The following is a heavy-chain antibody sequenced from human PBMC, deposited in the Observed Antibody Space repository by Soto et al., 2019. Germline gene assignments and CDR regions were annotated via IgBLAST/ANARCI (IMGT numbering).Heavy chain of an antibody. CDR1: GYTFINYG. V-gene: IGHV1-18*01. CDR2: LSAYNGDT. CDR3: ARWSAIVGGAEALDV. D-gene: IGHD1-26*01. Sequence: QVQLVQSGAEVKKPGASVRVSCKTSGYTFINYGITWVRQAPGQGLEWLGWLSAYNGDTSSSEKLQDRFTMTTDTSTNTVYMDLRRLTSDATAVYYCARWSAIVGGAEALDVWGQGTMVIVS. J-gene: IGHJ3*01.